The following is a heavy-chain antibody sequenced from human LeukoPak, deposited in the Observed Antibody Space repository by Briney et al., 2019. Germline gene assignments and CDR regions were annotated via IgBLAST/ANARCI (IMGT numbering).Heavy chain of an antibody. Sequence: PGRSLRLSCAASGFTFSSYAMHWVRQAPGKGLEWVAVISYDGSNKYYADSVKGRFTISRDNSKNTLYLQMNSLRAEDTAVYYCARDKDEALDYWGQGTLATVSS. CDR2: ISYDGSNK. CDR3: ARDKDEALDY. J-gene: IGHJ4*02. V-gene: IGHV3-30-3*01. CDR1: GFTFSSYA.